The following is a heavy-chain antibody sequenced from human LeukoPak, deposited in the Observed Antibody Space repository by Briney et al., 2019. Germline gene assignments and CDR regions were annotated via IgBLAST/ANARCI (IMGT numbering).Heavy chain of an antibody. V-gene: IGHV3-21*01. CDR2: ISSSSSYI. CDR1: GFTFSSYS. Sequence: PGGSLRLSCAASGFTFSSYSMTWVRQAPGKGLEWVSSISSSSSYIYYADSVKGRFTISRDNAKNSLYLQMNSLRAEDTAVYYCARVLPRQQLAQTYYYYGMDVWGQGTTVTVSS. D-gene: IGHD6-13*01. J-gene: IGHJ6*02. CDR3: ARVLPRQQLAQTYYYYGMDV.